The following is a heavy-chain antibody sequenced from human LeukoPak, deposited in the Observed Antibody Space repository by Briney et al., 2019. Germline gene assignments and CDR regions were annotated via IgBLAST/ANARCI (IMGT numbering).Heavy chain of an antibody. CDR2: IYHSGST. D-gene: IGHD3-10*01. V-gene: IGHV4-38-2*02. Sequence: PSETLSLTWTVSGYSISSGYYWGWIRQPPGKGLEWIGSIYHSGSTYYNPSLKSRVTISVDTSKNQFSLKLSSVTAADTAVYYCARDRRGFDWFDYWGQGTLVTVSS. J-gene: IGHJ5*01. CDR3: ARDRRGFDWFDY. CDR1: GYSISSGYY.